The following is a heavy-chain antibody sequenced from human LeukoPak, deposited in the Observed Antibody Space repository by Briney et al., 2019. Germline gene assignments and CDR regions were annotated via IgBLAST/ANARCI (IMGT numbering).Heavy chain of an antibody. V-gene: IGHV4-4*07. CDR2: IYTSGST. Sequence: SETLSLTCTVSGGSISSYYWSWIRQPAGKGLEWIGRIYTSGSTNYNPSLKSRVTMSVDTSKNQFSLKLSSVTAADTAVYYRARSTYYDFWSGYYYYYYMDVWGKGTTVTVSS. CDR1: GGSISSYY. CDR3: ARSTYYDFWSGYYYYYYMDV. D-gene: IGHD3-3*01. J-gene: IGHJ6*03.